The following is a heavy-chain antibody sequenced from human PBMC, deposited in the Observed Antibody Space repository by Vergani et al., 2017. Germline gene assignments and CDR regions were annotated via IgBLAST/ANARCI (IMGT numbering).Heavy chain of an antibody. D-gene: IGHD3-10*01. CDR1: GAPMSSVGYY. CDR2: ILGSGTA. V-gene: IGHV4-61*02. J-gene: IGHJ2*01. Sequence: QVQLQESGPGLVKPSQTLSLTCTVSGAPMSSVGYYWTWIRQSAGKRLEWIGDILGSGTANYNPSFQGRVSMSVATSKNQFSLNLTSVTAADTAVYYCARGRGDNWYFDLWGRGTLVTVSS. CDR3: ARGRGDNWYFDL.